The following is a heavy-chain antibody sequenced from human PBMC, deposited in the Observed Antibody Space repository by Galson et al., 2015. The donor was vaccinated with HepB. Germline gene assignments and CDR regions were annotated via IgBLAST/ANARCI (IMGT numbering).Heavy chain of an antibody. Sequence: LSLTCTVSGGSISSSNYYWGWIRQPPGKGLEGIGSNFYSGSTYYNPSLKGRVTISVETSKNQLSLKVNSVTAADTAFYYCASGRRDGYRYFDYWGQGTLITVSS. CDR1: GGSISSSNYY. V-gene: IGHV4-39*01. D-gene: IGHD5-24*01. CDR3: ASGRRDGYRYFDY. J-gene: IGHJ4*02. CDR2: NFYSGST.